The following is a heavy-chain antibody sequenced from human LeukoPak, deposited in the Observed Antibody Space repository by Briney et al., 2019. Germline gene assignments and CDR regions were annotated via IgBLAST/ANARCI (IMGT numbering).Heavy chain of an antibody. CDR3: AKRYSGSYPYYFDY. V-gene: IGHV3-23*01. J-gene: IGHJ4*02. CDR1: GFTFSSYA. Sequence: GGSLRLSCAASGFTFSSYAMSWVRQAPGKGLEWVSGISGSGGSSGSGGSTYYADSVKGRFAISRDNSKNTLYLQMNSLRAEDTAVYYCAKRYSGSYPYYFDYWGQGTLVTVSS. D-gene: IGHD1-26*01. CDR2: ISGSGGSSGSGGST.